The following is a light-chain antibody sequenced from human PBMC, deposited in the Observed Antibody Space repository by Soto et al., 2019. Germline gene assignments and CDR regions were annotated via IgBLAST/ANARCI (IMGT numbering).Light chain of an antibody. CDR2: GAS. Sequence: EIVMTQSPATLSVSPGERATLSCRASQSVSSNLAWYQQKPGQAPRLLIYGASTRATDIPGRFSGSGSGTEFTPTISSLQSEDFAVYYCQQYNNWPLFTFGPGTKVDIK. V-gene: IGKV3-15*01. CDR1: QSVSSN. J-gene: IGKJ3*01. CDR3: QQYNNWPLFT.